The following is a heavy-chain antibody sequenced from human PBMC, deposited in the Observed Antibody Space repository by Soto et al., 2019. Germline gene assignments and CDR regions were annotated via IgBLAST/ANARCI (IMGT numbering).Heavy chain of an antibody. CDR3: ARHLATSGPHRGYFDY. D-gene: IGHD2-8*01. J-gene: IGHJ4*02. Sequence: QLQLQQSGPGLVKPSETLSLICTVSGGSVSSSSYYWGLLRQPPGKGLEWIGSIFQSGSTYYNPSINRQVTMPIDTSKNQISLRLSSVTAADTTVYYCARHLATSGPHRGYFDYWGQGTLDTVSS. CDR2: IFQSGST. V-gene: IGHV4-39*01. CDR1: GGSVSSSSYY.